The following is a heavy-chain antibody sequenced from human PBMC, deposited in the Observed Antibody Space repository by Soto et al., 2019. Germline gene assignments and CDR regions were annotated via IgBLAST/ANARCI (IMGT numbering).Heavy chain of an antibody. J-gene: IGHJ6*02. V-gene: IGHV3-33*01. D-gene: IGHD1-1*01. CDR2: IWYDGSNK. CDR3: ARGFNMERRYYYYGMDV. Sequence: PGGSLRLSCAASGFTFSSYGMHWVRQAPGKGLEWVAVIWYDGSNKYYADSVKGRFTISRDNSKNTLYLQMNSLRAEDTAVYYCARGFNMERRYYYYGMDVWGQGTTVTVSS. CDR1: GFTFSSYG.